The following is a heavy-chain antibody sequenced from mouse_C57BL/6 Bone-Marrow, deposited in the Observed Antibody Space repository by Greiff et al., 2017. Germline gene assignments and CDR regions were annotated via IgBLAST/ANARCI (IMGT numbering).Heavy chain of an antibody. D-gene: IGHD2-4*01. CDR1: GFTFSDYY. J-gene: IGHJ4*01. Sequence: EVKLMESGGGLVQPGGSLKLSCAASGFTFSDYYMYWVRQTPEKRLEWVAYISNGGGSTYYPDTVKGRFTISRDNAKNTLYLQMSRLKSEDTAMYYCARPDYCYAMDYWGQGTSVTVSS. V-gene: IGHV5-12*01. CDR2: ISNGGGST. CDR3: ARPDYCYAMDY.